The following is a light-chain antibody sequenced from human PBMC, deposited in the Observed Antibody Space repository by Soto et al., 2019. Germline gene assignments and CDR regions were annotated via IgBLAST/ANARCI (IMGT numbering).Light chain of an antibody. CDR1: SSDVGGYSY. Sequence: QSVLTQPRSVSGSPGHSVTISCTGTSSDVGGYSYVSWYQQHPGKAPKLMISDVSKRPSGVPDRFSGSKCGNTASLTISGLQAEDEADYYCCSYAGAFTYVFGSGTKLTVL. CDR3: CSYAGAFTYV. J-gene: IGLJ1*01. CDR2: DVS. V-gene: IGLV2-11*01.